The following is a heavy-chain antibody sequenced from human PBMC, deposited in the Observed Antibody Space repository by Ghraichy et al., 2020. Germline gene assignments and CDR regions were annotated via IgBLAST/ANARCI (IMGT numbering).Heavy chain of an antibody. CDR3: ARDRAGQQAFDY. D-gene: IGHD1/OR15-1a*01. V-gene: IGHV3-21*01. J-gene: IGHJ4*02. CDR2: ISSSSSYI. CDR1: GFTFSSYN. Sequence: GGSLRLSCAASGFTFSSYNMNWIRQAPGKGLEWVSSISSSSSYIYYADSVKGRFTISRDNAKNSLYLQMNSLRAEDTAVYYCARDRAGQQAFDYWGQGTLVTVSS.